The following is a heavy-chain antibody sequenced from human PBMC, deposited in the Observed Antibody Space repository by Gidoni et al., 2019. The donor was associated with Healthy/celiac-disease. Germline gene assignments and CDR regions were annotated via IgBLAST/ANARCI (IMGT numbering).Heavy chain of an antibody. J-gene: IGHJ4*02. Sequence: QVQLVQSGAEVKKPGASVKVSCKASGYTFTGYYMHWVRQAPGQGLEWMGWINPNSGGTNYAQKFQGRVTMTRDTSISTAYMELSRLRSDDTAVYYCAREGYCTNGVCYALDYWGQGTLVTVSS. D-gene: IGHD2-8*01. V-gene: IGHV1-2*02. CDR1: GYTFTGYY. CDR2: INPNSGGT. CDR3: AREGYCTNGVCYALDY.